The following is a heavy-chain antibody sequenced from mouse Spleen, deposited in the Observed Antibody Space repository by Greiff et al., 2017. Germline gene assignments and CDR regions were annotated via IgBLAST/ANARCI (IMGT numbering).Heavy chain of an antibody. D-gene: IGHD4-1*01. CDR1: GYTFTSYW. CDR2: IYPGSGST. J-gene: IGHJ1*03. CDR3: ARRGNWDWYFDV. Sequence: QVQLQQPGAELVKPGASVKMSCKASGYTFTSYWITWVKQRPGQGLEWIGDIYPGSGSTNYNEKFKSKATLTVDTSSSTAYMQLSSLTSEDSAVYYCARRGNWDWYFDVWGTGTTVTVSS. V-gene: IGHV1-55*01.